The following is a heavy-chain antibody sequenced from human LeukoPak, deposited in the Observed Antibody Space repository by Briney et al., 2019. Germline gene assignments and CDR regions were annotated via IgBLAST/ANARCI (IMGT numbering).Heavy chain of an antibody. CDR3: ARAGYCSSTSCDGNNWFDP. CDR1: GGTFISYA. D-gene: IGHD2-2*01. Sequence: SVKVSCKASGGTFISYAISWVRQAPGQGLEWMGGIIPIFGTANYAQKFQGRVTITADESTSTAYMELSSLRSEDTAVYYCARAGYCSSTSCDGNNWFDPWGQGTLVTASS. J-gene: IGHJ5*02. V-gene: IGHV1-69*13. CDR2: IIPIFGTA.